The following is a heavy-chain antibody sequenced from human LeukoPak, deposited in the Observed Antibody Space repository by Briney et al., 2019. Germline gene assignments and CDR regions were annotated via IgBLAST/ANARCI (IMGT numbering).Heavy chain of an antibody. D-gene: IGHD3-10*01. Sequence: PSQTQSLTCAVSGGSISSGGYSWSWIRQPPGKGLEWIGYIYHSGSTYYNPSLKSRVTISVDRSKNQFSLKLSSVTAADTAVYYCARGLIGYYGSGSSPNWFDPWGQGTLVTVSS. CDR1: GGSISSGGYS. J-gene: IGHJ5*02. CDR2: IYHSGST. V-gene: IGHV4-30-2*01. CDR3: ARGLIGYYGSGSSPNWFDP.